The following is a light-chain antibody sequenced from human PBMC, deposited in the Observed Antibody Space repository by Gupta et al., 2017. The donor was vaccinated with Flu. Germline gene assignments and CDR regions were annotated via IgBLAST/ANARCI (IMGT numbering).Light chain of an antibody. CDR2: DVS. V-gene: IGKV3-15*01. CDR1: QNINDN. J-gene: IGKJ1*01. CDR3: QQSDKWPAT. Sequence: GERATLSCRANQNINDNLAWYQQKPGQAIRLLIYDVSTRATAISGRFSGSGSGTEFSLTISNLQSEDFAVYFCQQSDKWPATFGQGTKVEVK.